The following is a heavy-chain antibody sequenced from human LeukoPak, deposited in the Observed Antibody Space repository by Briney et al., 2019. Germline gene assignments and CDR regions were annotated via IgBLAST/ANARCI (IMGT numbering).Heavy chain of an antibody. J-gene: IGHJ4*02. CDR1: GASITSGGYY. CDR2: IYHSGTT. V-gene: IGHV4-31*03. D-gene: IGHD4-11*01. Sequence: SETLSLTCTVSGASITSGGYYWSWIRQHPGKGLEWVGFIYHSGTTFYNPSLESRVTISVDTSENQFSLRLTSVTAADTAVYYCERALDYRNYFDYWGQGTLVTVSS. CDR3: ERALDYRNYFDY.